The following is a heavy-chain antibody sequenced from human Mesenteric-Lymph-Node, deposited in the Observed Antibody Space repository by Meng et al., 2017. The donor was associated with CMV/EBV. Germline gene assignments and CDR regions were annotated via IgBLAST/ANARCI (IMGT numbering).Heavy chain of an antibody. D-gene: IGHD3-22*01. J-gene: IGHJ4*02. CDR2: INPNSGGT. CDR1: GYTFTGYY. CDR3: ARVVQDYYDSSGYYLD. Sequence: ASVQVSCKASGYTFTGYYMYWVRQAPGQGLGWMGWINPNSGGTNYAQKFQGRVTMTRDTSISTAYMELSRLRSEDTAVYYCARVVQDYYDSSGYYLDWGQGTLVTVSS. V-gene: IGHV1-2*02.